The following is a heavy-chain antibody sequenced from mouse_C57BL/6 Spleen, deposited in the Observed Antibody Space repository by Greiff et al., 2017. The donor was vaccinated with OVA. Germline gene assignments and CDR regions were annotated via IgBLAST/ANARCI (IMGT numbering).Heavy chain of an antibody. D-gene: IGHD1-1*01. Sequence: QVQLQQPGAELVKPGASVKLSCKASGYTFTSYWMHWVKQRPGQGLEWIGMIHPNSGSTNYNEKFKSKATLTVDKSSSTAYMQLSSLTSEDSAVYYCARVNYGSSYRYFDVWGTGTTVTVSS. J-gene: IGHJ1*03. CDR1: GYTFTSYW. CDR2: IHPNSGST. CDR3: ARVNYGSSYRYFDV. V-gene: IGHV1-64*01.